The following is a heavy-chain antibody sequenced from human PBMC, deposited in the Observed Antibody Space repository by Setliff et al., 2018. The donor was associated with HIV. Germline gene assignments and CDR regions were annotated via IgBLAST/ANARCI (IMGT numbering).Heavy chain of an antibody. D-gene: IGHD6-19*01. Sequence: SETLSLTCTVSGGSIISSTYFWGWIRQPPGKGLECIGNIYYSGSTSYNPSLKSRVTISVDTSKNQFSLKLSSVTAADTAVYYCARHSGAGVYWGQGTLVTAPQ. CDR1: GGSIISSTYF. CDR2: IYYSGST. CDR3: ARHSGAGVY. V-gene: IGHV4-39*01. J-gene: IGHJ4*02.